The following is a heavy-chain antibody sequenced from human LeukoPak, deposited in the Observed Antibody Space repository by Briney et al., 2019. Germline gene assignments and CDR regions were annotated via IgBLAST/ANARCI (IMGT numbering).Heavy chain of an antibody. J-gene: IGHJ4*02. CDR3: ARDPQYSSSWNFDY. V-gene: IGHV3-11*04. CDR2: ISSSGSTI. Sequence: NPGGSLRLSCAASGFTFSDYYMSWIRQAPGKGLEWVSYISSSGSTIYYADSVKGRFTISRDNAKNSLYLQMNSLRAEDTAVYYCARDPQYSSSWNFDYWGQGTLVTVSS. CDR1: GFTFSDYY. D-gene: IGHD6-13*01.